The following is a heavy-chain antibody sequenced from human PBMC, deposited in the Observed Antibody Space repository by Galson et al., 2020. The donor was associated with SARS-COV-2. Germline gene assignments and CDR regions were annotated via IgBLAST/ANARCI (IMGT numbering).Heavy chain of an antibody. CDR1: GFTFSFYG. CDR2: IWFDGSNK. J-gene: IGHJ6*02. V-gene: IGHV3-33*01. CDR3: ARVVERMADRHRRPYYYYQGMDV. D-gene: IGHD6-6*01. Sequence: GESLKISCAASGFTFSFYGMHWVRQAPGKGLEWVAIIWFDGSNKYYADSMKGRFTISRDNSQNTLYLQMNSLRAEDTAVYYCARVVERMADRHRRPYYYYQGMDVWGQGTTVTVAS.